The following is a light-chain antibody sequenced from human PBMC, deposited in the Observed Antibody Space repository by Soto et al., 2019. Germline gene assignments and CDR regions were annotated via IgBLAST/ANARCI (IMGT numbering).Light chain of an antibody. CDR3: TSYSSSDIFYI. J-gene: IGLJ1*01. CDR2: QVT. V-gene: IGLV2-14*01. Sequence: QSALTQPASVSGSPGQSITISCTGTSSDVGASYYVSWYQHHPGRAPKLMIFQVTNRPSGVSNRFSDSKSGNTATLTISGLQAEDEADYYCTSYSSSDIFYIFGTGTKVTVL. CDR1: SSDVGASYY.